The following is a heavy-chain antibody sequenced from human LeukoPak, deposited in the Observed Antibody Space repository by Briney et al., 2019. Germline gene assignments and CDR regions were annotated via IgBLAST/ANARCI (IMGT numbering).Heavy chain of an antibody. CDR2: IYHSGST. J-gene: IGHJ4*02. CDR1: GGSISSGGYS. CDR3: ARAGGGYYDSSGYWYYFDY. Sequence: LQTLSLTCAVSGGSISSGGYSWSWIRQPPGKGLEWIGYIYHSGSTYYNPSLKSRVTISVDRSKNQFSLKLSSVTAADTAVYYCARAGGGYYDSSGYWYYFDYWGQGTLVTVSS. V-gene: IGHV4-30-2*01. D-gene: IGHD3-22*01.